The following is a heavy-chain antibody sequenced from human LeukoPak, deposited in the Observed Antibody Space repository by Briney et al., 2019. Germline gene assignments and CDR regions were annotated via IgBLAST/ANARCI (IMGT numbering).Heavy chain of an antibody. CDR1: GGSISSSGYY. J-gene: IGHJ4*02. Sequence: SETLSLTCTVSGGSISSSGYYWGWIRQPPGKGLEWIGSIYYSGSTYYNPSLKSRVTISADTSKNQFSLKLNSVTAADTAVYYCARRDVSSGYTTGWTDYWGQGTLVTVSS. V-gene: IGHV4-39*01. CDR2: IYYSGST. D-gene: IGHD6-19*01. CDR3: ARRDVSSGYTTGWTDY.